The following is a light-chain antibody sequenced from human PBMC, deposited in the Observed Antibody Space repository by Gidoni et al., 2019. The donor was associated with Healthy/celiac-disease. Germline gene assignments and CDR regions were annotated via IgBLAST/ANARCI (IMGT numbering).Light chain of an antibody. J-gene: IGKJ2*01. CDR2: AAS. Sequence: AIQMNQSPSSLSASVGDRVTITCRASQGIRNDLGWSRQKPGKAPKLLIYAASSLQSGVPSRFSGSGSGTDFTLTISSLQPEDFATYYCLQDYNYPYTFGQGTKLEIK. CDR3: LQDYNYPYT. V-gene: IGKV1-6*01. CDR1: QGIRND.